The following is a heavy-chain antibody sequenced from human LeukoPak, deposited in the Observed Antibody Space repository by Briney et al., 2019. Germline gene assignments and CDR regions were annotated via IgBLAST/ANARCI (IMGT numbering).Heavy chain of an antibody. CDR3: VRGWRSAFDI. J-gene: IGHJ3*02. D-gene: IGHD2-15*01. Sequence: HPGGSLRLSCVASGFTFSSYTMHWVRQAPGKGLEWVSHISSSSNTIYYADSVKGRFTISRDNAKNSLYLQMNSLRAEDTAVYYCVRGWRSAFDIWGQGTMVTVSS. CDR1: GFTFSSYT. V-gene: IGHV3-48*04. CDR2: ISSSSNTI.